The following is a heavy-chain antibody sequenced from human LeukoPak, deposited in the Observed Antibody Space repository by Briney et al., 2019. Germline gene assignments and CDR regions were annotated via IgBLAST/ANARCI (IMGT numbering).Heavy chain of an antibody. CDR2: IYYSGST. CDR3: ASYVGGPNWFDP. CDR1: GGSISSSSYY. D-gene: IGHD3-16*01. J-gene: IGHJ5*02. V-gene: IGHV4-39*07. Sequence: SETLSLTCTVSGGSISSSSYYWGWIRQPPGKGLEWIGSIYYSGSTYYNPSLKSRVTISVDTSKNQFSLKLSSVTAADTAVYYCASYVGGPNWFDPWGQGTLVTVST.